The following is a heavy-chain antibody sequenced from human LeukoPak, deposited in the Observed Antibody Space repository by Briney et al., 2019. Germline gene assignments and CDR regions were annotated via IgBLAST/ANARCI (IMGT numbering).Heavy chain of an antibody. CDR2: INPSSGST. Sequence: ASVRVSCKTSGYTFTHYFIHWVRQAPGQGLEWMSWINPSSGSTNYAQKFQGRVTVTRDTSVTTAYMELSRLRSDDTAVYYCARGSSGWYGDAFDIWGQGTMVTVSS. CDR1: GYTFTHYF. V-gene: IGHV1-2*02. D-gene: IGHD6-19*01. J-gene: IGHJ3*02. CDR3: ARGSSGWYGDAFDI.